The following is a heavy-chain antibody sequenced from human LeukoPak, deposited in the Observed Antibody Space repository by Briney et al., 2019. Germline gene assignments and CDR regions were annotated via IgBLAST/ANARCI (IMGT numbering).Heavy chain of an antibody. CDR3: AKQLGYCSDGSCYFPY. Sequence: GSLRLSCVGSGFTFSSSAMSWVRKAQGKGMEWVXAISNNGGYTYYADSVQGRFTISRDNSNSTLCLQIISLRAEDTAVYYCAKQLGYCSDGSCYFPYWGQGTLVTVSS. CDR1: GFTFSSSA. J-gene: IGHJ4*02. V-gene: IGHV3-23*01. CDR2: ISNNGGYT. D-gene: IGHD2-15*01.